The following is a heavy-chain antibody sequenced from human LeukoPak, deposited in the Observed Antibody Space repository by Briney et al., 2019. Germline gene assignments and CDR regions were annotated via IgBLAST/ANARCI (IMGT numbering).Heavy chain of an antibody. CDR1: GFTFSSYA. D-gene: IGHD3-22*01. CDR3: ASDPSNYYDSSGYFHY. J-gene: IGHJ4*02. Sequence: GGSLRLSCAASGFTFSSYAMSWVRQAPGEGLEWVSAISSSDGSTYYADSVKGRFTISRDNSKNTLYLQMNSLRAEDTAVYYCASDPSNYYDSSGYFHYWGQGTLVTVSS. CDR2: ISSSDGST. V-gene: IGHV3-23*01.